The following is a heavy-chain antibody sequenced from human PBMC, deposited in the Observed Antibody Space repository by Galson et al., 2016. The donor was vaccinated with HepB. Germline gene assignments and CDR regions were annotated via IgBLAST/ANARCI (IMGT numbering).Heavy chain of an antibody. Sequence: SLRLSCAASGFTFGTYTMHWIRQAPGEGLQWVSLITGDRANAYYADSVKGRFTISRDNRKNSLYLQMNSLRTEDTALYYCAKDHGGYSGFDYWGQGTLLTVSS. CDR2: ITGDRANA. J-gene: IGHJ4*02. V-gene: IGHV3-43*01. D-gene: IGHD4-23*01. CDR3: AKDHGGYSGFDY. CDR1: GFTFGTYT.